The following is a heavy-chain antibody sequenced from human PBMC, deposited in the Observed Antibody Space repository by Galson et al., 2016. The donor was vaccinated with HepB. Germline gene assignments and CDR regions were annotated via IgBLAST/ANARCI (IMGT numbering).Heavy chain of an antibody. D-gene: IGHD7-27*01. CDR2: INGAGSDT. V-gene: IGHV3-74*01. J-gene: IGHJ4*02. Sequence: SLRLSCAVSGFTSSNYWMHWVRQAPGQGLVWVSRINGAGSDTAYADSVRGRFTISRDNARNTLFMQMNSLRAEDTAVYFCVRDGDHSDFDFWGQGTRVTVSS. CDR3: VRDGDHSDFDF. CDR1: GFTSSNYW.